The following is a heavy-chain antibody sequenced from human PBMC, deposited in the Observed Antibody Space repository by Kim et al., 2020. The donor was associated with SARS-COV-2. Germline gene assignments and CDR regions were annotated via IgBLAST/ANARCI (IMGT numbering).Heavy chain of an antibody. V-gene: IGHV3-23*01. D-gene: IGHD4-4*01. Sequence: GWSLRLSCAASGFTFSSYAMSWVRQAPGKGLEWVSAISGSGGSTYYADSVKGRFTISRDNSKNTLYLQMNSLRAEDTAVYYCAKDVWAVTTKGDYWGQGTLVTVSS. CDR2: ISGSGGST. J-gene: IGHJ4*02. CDR3: AKDVWAVTTKGDY. CDR1: GFTFSSYA.